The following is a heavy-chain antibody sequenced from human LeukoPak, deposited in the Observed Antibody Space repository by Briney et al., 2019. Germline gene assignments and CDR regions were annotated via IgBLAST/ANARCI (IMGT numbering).Heavy chain of an antibody. V-gene: IGHV5-51*01. CDR3: ARQLDYGGFGAFGI. D-gene: IGHD4-23*01. Sequence: GESLKISCKGSGYTFTNYWIHWVRQMPGKGLEWMGNVYPGDSDTRYSPSFQGQVTTSADKSITTTYLQWNSLKASDTAIYYCARQLDYGGFGAFGIWGQGTMVTVCS. J-gene: IGHJ3*02. CDR2: VYPGDSDT. CDR1: GYTFTNYW.